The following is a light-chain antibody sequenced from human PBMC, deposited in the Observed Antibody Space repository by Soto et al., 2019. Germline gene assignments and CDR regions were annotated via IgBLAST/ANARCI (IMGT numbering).Light chain of an antibody. CDR1: TSDVGGHNY. CDR3: SSCTSTSTVL. V-gene: IGLV2-14*03. Sequence: QSVLTQPASVSGSPGQSITISCTGTTSDVGGHNYVSWYQQHPGKAPKLIIYDVNNRPSGVSSRFSGSKSGNTASLTISGLQAEDEADYYCSSCTSTSTVLFGGGTQLTVL. J-gene: IGLJ7*01. CDR2: DVN.